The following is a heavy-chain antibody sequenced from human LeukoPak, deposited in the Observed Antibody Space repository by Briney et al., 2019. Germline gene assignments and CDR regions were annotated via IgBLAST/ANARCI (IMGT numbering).Heavy chain of an antibody. J-gene: IGHJ3*01. CDR3: ARSRPVSAFDV. CDR2: IHTAGDT. Sequence: PGGSLRLSCATSEFTFSAYDMHWVRQAPGKGLEWVSGIHTAGDTYYPDSVKGRFTVSRENAKSSLYLQMNSLRAGDTAVYYCARSRPVSAFDVWGQGTMVTVSS. CDR1: EFTFSAYD. V-gene: IGHV3-13*01. D-gene: IGHD1-14*01.